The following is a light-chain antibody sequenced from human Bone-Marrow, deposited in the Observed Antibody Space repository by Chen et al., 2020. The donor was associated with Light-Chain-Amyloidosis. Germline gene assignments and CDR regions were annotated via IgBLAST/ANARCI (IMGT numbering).Light chain of an antibody. CDR2: GAT. Sequence: EIVLTQSPATLSLSPGERATLSCRARQTVSSRYLAWYQQKPGQAPRLLIYGATSRATGIPDRVSGGGSVTDFALTVSRLEPEDFAVYYCQQSGNSLAFGGGTRVEIK. CDR1: QTVSSRY. V-gene: IGKV3-20*01. J-gene: IGKJ4*01. CDR3: QQSGNSLA.